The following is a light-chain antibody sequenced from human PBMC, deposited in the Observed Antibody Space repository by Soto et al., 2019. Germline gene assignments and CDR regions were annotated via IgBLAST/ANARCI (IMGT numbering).Light chain of an antibody. CDR3: QQYRSSPSLT. CDR2: SAS. Sequence: EIVLTQSPGTLSLSPGERATLSCRASQSVSSSYLAWYQQKPGQAPRLLIYSASSRATGIPDRFSGSGSGTDFTLTISRLEPEDLAVYYCQQYRSSPSLTFGGGTKVEIK. J-gene: IGKJ4*01. V-gene: IGKV3-20*01. CDR1: QSVSSSY.